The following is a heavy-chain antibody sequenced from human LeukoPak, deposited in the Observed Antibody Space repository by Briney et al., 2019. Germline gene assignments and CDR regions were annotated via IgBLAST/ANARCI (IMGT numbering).Heavy chain of an antibody. D-gene: IGHD5-24*01. CDR1: GDSISCCY. J-gene: IGHJ4*02. Sequence: SETLSLTCAVSGDSISCCYWTWIRQPTGKGLEWIGRIFISGTTNYNPSLQGRVTMSVDRSKSQFSLRLSSVTAADTAVYYCVRQGNNYGAFNAWGQGTLVTVSS. CDR3: VRQGNNYGAFNA. V-gene: IGHV4-4*07. CDR2: IFISGTT.